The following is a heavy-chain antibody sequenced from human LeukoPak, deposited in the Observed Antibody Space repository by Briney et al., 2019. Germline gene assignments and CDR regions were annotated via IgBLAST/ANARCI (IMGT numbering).Heavy chain of an antibody. V-gene: IGHV4-59*01. CDR2: IYYRVTS. Sequence: SETLSLTCTVSGDSISTYYWSWIRQPPGKGLEWIGYIYYRVTSDYNPSLKSRVTISVDTSKNQFSLKLSSVTAADTAVYYCARRFGELSHHVGYYYYYMDVWGKGTTVTVSS. D-gene: IGHD3-10*01. CDR1: GDSISTYY. CDR3: ARRFGELSHHVGYYYYYMDV. J-gene: IGHJ6*03.